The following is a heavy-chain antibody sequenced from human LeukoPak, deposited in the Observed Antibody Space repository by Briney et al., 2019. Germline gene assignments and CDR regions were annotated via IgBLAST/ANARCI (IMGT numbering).Heavy chain of an antibody. V-gene: IGHV1-69*05. J-gene: IGHJ4*02. D-gene: IGHD3-22*01. CDR2: LLPIFLPT. Sequence: WIGVLLPIFLPTPYAQKFQGRVTITTDESTNKAYMELSRLRSEDTAVYYCAGTDRRYFDYWGQGTLVTVSS. CDR3: AGTDRRYFDY.